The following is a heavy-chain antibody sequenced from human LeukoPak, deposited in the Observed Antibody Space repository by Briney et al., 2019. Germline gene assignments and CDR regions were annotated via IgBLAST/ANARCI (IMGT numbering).Heavy chain of an antibody. CDR1: GGSISSGGYY. CDR3: ARDRISMVRGYYYGTDV. Sequence: PSQTLSLTCTVSGGSISSGGYYWSWIRQPPGKGLEWIGYIYHSGSTYYNPSLKSRVTISVDTSKKQVSLKVSSVTAADTAVYYCARDRISMVRGYYYGTDVWGQGTTVTVSS. CDR2: IYHSGST. D-gene: IGHD3-10*01. J-gene: IGHJ6*02. V-gene: IGHV4-30-2*01.